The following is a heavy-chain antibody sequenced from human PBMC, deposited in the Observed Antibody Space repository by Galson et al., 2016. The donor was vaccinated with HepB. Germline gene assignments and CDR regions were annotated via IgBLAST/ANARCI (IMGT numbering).Heavy chain of an antibody. J-gene: IGHJ3*02. CDR2: MYNSAKT. D-gene: IGHD3-22*01. CDR1: GGSLIGGNYY. CDR3: ARDHYDSSGYYGDFDAFDI. Sequence: TLSLTCTVSGGSLIGGNYYWSWIRQHPGKGLEWIGYMYNSAKTYYNPSLKSRVAISVATSKNQFFLRLSSVTAADTAVYYCARDHYDSSGYYGDFDAFDIWGQGTMVTVSS. V-gene: IGHV4-31*03.